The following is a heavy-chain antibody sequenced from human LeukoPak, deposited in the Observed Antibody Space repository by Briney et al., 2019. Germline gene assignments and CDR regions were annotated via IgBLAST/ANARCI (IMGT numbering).Heavy chain of an antibody. CDR1: GGSISSGGYY. Sequence: PSETLSLTCTVSGGSISSGGYYWSWIRQHPGKGLEWIGYIYYSGSTYYNPSLKSRVTISVDTSKNQFSLKLSSVTAADTAVYYCARGSGERHNARQGIAAATPYYYGMDVWGQGTTVTVSS. J-gene: IGHJ6*02. CDR3: ARGSGERHNARQGIAAATPYYYGMDV. D-gene: IGHD6-13*01. V-gene: IGHV4-31*03. CDR2: IYYSGST.